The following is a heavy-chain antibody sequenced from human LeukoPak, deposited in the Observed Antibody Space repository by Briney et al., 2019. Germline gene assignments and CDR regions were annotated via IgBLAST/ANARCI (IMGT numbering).Heavy chain of an antibody. J-gene: IGHJ4*02. CDR1: GYTFTSYY. Sequence: ASVKVSCKASGYTFTSYYMHWVRQAPGQGLEWMGIINPSGGSTSYAQKFQGRVTMTRDTSASTVYMELSSLRSEDTAVYYCARDPPAGTDNSNFDYWGQGTLVTVSS. D-gene: IGHD6-13*01. CDR3: ARDPPAGTDNSNFDY. V-gene: IGHV1-46*01. CDR2: INPSGGST.